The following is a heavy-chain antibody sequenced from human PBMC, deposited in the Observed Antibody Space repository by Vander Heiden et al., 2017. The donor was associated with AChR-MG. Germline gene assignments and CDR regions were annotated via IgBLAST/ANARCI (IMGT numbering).Heavy chain of an antibody. V-gene: IGHV1-2*02. CDR1: GYTFTGYY. Sequence: QVQLVQSGAEVKKPGASVKVSCTASGYTFTGYYMHWVRQAPGQGLEGMGWINPNSGGTNYAQKLQGRVTMTRDTSISTAYMELSRLRSDDTAVYYCARAAAAGMYYYGMDVWGQGTTVTVSS. J-gene: IGHJ6*02. D-gene: IGHD6-13*01. CDR3: ARAAAAGMYYYGMDV. CDR2: INPNSGGT.